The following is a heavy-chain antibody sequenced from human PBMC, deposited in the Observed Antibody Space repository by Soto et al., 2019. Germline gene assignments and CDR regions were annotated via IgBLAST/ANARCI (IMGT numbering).Heavy chain of an antibody. CDR2: FNHNGHI. V-gene: IGHV4-34*01. CDR3: ARALGGVTYLKL. J-gene: IGHJ4*02. D-gene: IGHD3-10*01. CDR1: GGSFSGSY. Sequence: QVQLQQWGAGLLKPSETLSLTCAVSGGSFSGSYWTWVRQAPGKGLEGIGEFNHNGHINYNPSLECRVAISMDTSKKQCSLKVTSVTAADTAVYYCARALGGVTYLKLWGQGTLVTVSS.